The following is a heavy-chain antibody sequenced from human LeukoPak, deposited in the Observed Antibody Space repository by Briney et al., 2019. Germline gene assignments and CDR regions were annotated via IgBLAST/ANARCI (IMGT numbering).Heavy chain of an antibody. V-gene: IGHV1-18*01. CDR3: AKERGGEFDY. CDR1: GYTFTNYG. J-gene: IGHJ4*02. Sequence: ASVKVSCKASGYTFTNYGISWVRQAPGQGLEWMGWISAYNGNTHYAQNLQGRVTMTTDTSTSTAYMELKSLRSDDTAVYYCAKERGGEFDYWGQETLVTVSS. CDR2: ISAYNGNT. D-gene: IGHD2-21*01.